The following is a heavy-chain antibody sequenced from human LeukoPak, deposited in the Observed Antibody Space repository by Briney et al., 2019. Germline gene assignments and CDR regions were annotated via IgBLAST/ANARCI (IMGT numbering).Heavy chain of an antibody. J-gene: IGHJ5*02. Sequence: ASVKVSCKASGYNFINYGITWVRQAPGQELEWMGWINSNNGKTEYIQTLQGRVTMTTDTATSIVYMELRSLRSDDTAVYFCARKGSPVAGKRNWFDPWGQGTLVIVSS. CDR1: GYNFINYG. D-gene: IGHD6-19*01. CDR2: INSNNGKT. V-gene: IGHV1-18*01. CDR3: ARKGSPVAGKRNWFDP.